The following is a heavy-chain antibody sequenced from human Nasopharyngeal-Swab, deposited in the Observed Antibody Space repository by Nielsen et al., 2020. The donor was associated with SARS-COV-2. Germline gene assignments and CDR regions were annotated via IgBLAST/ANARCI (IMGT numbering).Heavy chain of an antibody. CDR2: ISGSGGST. Sequence: GGSLRLSCAASGFTFSSYAMSWVRQAPGKGLEWVSAISGSGGSTYYADSVKGRFTISRDNSKNTLYLQMSSLRAEDRAVYYCAKDLPFERIAVAGTAFDYWGQGTLVTVSS. CDR3: AKDLPFERIAVAGTAFDY. V-gene: IGHV3-23*01. D-gene: IGHD6-19*01. J-gene: IGHJ4*02. CDR1: GFTFSSYA.